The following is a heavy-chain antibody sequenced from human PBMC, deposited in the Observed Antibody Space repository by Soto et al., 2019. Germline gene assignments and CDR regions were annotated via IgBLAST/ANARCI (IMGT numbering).Heavy chain of an antibody. CDR3: ARGGGMYSSSWYWFDP. J-gene: IGHJ5*02. D-gene: IGHD6-13*01. CDR1: GGSISSGGYS. Sequence: QLQLQESGSGLVKPSQTLSLTCAVSGGSISSGGYSWSWIRQPPGKGLEWIGYIYHSGSTYYNPSLKSRVTISVDRSKNQFSLKLSSVTAADTAVYYRARGGGMYSSSWYWFDPWGQGTLVTVSS. V-gene: IGHV4-30-2*01. CDR2: IYHSGST.